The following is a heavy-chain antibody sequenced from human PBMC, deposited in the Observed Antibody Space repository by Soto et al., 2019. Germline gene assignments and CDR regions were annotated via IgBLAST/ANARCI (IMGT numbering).Heavy chain of an antibody. V-gene: IGHV3-7*05. CDR3: ARDVDTAMVDY. CDR1: GFPFSSYW. J-gene: IGHJ4*02. D-gene: IGHD5-18*01. CDR2: IKQDGSEK. Sequence: PGGSLRLSCAASGFPFSSYWMSWVRQAPGKGLEWVANIKQDGSEKYFVDSVKGRITISRINAKNSRYLQMNILKAEDTAVYYCARDVDTAMVDYWGQGTLVTVSS.